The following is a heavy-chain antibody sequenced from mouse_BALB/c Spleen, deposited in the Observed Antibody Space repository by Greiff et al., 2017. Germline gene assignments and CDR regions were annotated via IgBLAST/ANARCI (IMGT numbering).Heavy chain of an antibody. Sequence: QVTLKESGPGLVAPSQSLSITCTVSGFSLTGYGVNWVRQPPGKGLEWLGMIWGDGSTDYNSALKSRLSISKDNSKSQVFLKMNSLQTDDTARYYCAKYGNYEAMDYWGQGTSVTVSS. CDR3: AKYGNYEAMDY. V-gene: IGHV2-6-7*01. CDR2: IWGDGST. J-gene: IGHJ4*01. CDR1: GFSLTGYG. D-gene: IGHD2-10*02.